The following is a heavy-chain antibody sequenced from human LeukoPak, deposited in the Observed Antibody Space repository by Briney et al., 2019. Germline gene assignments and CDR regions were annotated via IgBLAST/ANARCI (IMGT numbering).Heavy chain of an antibody. CDR3: ARDSAMIVPDAFDI. J-gene: IGHJ3*02. Sequence: ASVKVSCKASGYTFTSYGISWVRQAPGQGLEWMGWISAYNGNTNYAQKLQGRVTMTTDTSTSTAYMELRSLRSDDTAVYYCARDSAMIVPDAFDIWGQGTMVTVSS. CDR1: GYTFTSYG. D-gene: IGHD3-22*01. V-gene: IGHV1-18*01. CDR2: ISAYNGNT.